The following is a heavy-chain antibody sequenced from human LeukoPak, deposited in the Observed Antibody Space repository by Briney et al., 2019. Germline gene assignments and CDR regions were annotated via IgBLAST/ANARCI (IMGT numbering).Heavy chain of an antibody. D-gene: IGHD3-22*01. J-gene: IGHJ3*02. Sequence: PGGSLRLSCAASGFTFSSYSMNWVRQAPGKGLEWVSYISSSSSTIYYADSVKGRFTISRDNSKNSLYLQMNSLRAEDRDGYCGARDDRGGRYYDSSGSERGAVDIWGRETMVTVSS. V-gene: IGHV3-48*01. CDR2: ISSSSSTI. CDR3: ARDDRGGRYYDSSGSERGAVDI. CDR1: GFTFSSYS.